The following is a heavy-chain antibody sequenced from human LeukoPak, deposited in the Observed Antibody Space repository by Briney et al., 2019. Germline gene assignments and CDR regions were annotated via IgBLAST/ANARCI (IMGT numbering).Heavy chain of an antibody. Sequence: PGRSLRLSCAASGFTFSSFGMHWVRQAPGRGLEGVATIWYDGTTTYYADSVKGRFTISRDDSKNTVYLQMNSLRAEDTATYYCAKDTLAYYFDYWGQGTLVTVSS. V-gene: IGHV3-33*06. CDR1: GFTFSSFG. J-gene: IGHJ4*02. CDR3: AKDTLAYYFDY. CDR2: IWYDGTTT.